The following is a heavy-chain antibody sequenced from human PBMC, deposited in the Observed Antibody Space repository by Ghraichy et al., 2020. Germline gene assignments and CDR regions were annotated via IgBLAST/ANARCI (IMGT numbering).Heavy chain of an antibody. CDR3: AKDRVTIFGVVRARYGMDV. J-gene: IGHJ6*02. CDR2: IKQDGSER. V-gene: IGHV3-7*01. D-gene: IGHD3-3*01. Sequence: GGSLRLSCAASGFTFSTYWLSWVRQAPGKGLEWVGNIKQDGSERYYVGSVKGRFTISRDNAKNSLYLQMYSLRVEDTAVYYCAKDRVTIFGVVRARYGMDVWGQGTTVTVSS. CDR1: GFTFSTYW.